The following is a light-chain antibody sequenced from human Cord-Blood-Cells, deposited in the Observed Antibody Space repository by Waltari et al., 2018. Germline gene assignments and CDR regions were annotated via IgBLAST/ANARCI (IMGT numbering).Light chain of an antibody. CDR1: SSDVGGSNY. J-gene: IGLJ2*01. V-gene: IGLV2-11*01. CDR3: CSYAGSYVV. CDR2: DVS. Sequence: QSALTQPRSVSGSPGQSVTISCTGTSSDVGGSNYVSWYPQHPGKAPKLMIYDVSKRPSGVPDRFSGSKSGNTASLTISGLQAEDEADYYCCSYAGSYVVFGGGTKLTVL.